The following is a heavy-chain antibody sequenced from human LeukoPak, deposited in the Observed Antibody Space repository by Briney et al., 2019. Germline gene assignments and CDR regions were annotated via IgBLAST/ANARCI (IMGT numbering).Heavy chain of an antibody. Sequence: PGGSLRLSCAASGFTFSSYGMSWVRQAPGKGLEWVSFIYSGGNTHSSDSVKGRFTISRDNSKNTLYLQMNSLRAEDTAIYYCARRAGEYSHPYDYWGQGTLVTVSS. CDR2: IYSGGNT. V-gene: IGHV3-53*01. CDR1: GFTFSSYG. CDR3: ARRAGEYSHPYDY. J-gene: IGHJ4*02. D-gene: IGHD2-15*01.